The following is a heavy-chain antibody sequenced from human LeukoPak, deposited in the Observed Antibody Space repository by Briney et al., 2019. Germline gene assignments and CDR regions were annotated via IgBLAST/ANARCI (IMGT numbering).Heavy chain of an antibody. V-gene: IGHV4-59*12. Sequence: SETLSLTCTVSGGSISSYYWSWIRQPPGKGLEWIGYIYHSGSTYYNPSLKSRVTISVDRSKNQFSLKLSSVTAADTAVYYCARAYIVVVPAAILDYWGQGTLVTVSS. J-gene: IGHJ4*02. CDR1: GGSISSYY. CDR2: IYHSGST. CDR3: ARAYIVVVPAAILDY. D-gene: IGHD2-2*01.